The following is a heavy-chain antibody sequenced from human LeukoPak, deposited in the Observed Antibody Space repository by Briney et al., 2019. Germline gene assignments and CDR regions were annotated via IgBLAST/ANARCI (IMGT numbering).Heavy chain of an antibody. Sequence: GGSLRLSCAASRFTFSRYRMYWVRQAPGKGLVFVSRINSDGSTTNYAGSVKGRFTISRDNAKNTLYLQMDSLRDEDTAVYYCASELVVGYRGLGTLVTVSS. CDR3: ASELVVGY. CDR2: INSDGSTT. V-gene: IGHV3-74*01. J-gene: IGHJ4*02. D-gene: IGHD1-26*01. CDR1: RFTFSRYR.